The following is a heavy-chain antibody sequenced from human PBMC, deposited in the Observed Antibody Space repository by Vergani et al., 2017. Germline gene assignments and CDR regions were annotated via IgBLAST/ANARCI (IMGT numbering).Heavy chain of an antibody. CDR3: ARVDTVVIGSVLSIELDI. CDR2: MNPNSGNT. V-gene: IGHV1-8*01. Sequence: QVQLVQSGAEVKKPGASVKVSCKASGYTFTSYDINWVRQATGQGLEWMGWMNPNSGNTGYAQKFQGRVTMTRNTSISTAYMELSSLRSEDTAVYYCARVDTVVIGSVLSIELDIWGQGTMVTVSS. J-gene: IGHJ3*02. D-gene: IGHD4-23*01. CDR1: GYTFTSYD.